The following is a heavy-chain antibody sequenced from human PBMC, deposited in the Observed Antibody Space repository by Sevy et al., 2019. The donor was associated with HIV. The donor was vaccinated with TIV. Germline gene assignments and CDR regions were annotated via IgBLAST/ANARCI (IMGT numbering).Heavy chain of an antibody. CDR1: GFTFSSYA. D-gene: IGHD4-17*01. CDR2: ISGSGGST. J-gene: IGHJ6*02. Sequence: GGSVRLSCAASGFTFSSYAMSWVRQAPGKGLEWVSAISGSGGSTYYADSVKGRFTISRDNSKNTLYLQMNSLRAEDTAVYYCAKGGYGEVYYYYGMDVWGQGTTVTVSS. CDR3: AKGGYGEVYYYYGMDV. V-gene: IGHV3-23*01.